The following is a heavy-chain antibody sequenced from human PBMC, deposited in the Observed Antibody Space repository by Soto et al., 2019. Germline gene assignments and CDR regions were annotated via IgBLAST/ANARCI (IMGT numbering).Heavy chain of an antibody. D-gene: IGHD5-18*01. CDR2: IYSGGST. CDR1: GFTVSSNY. Sequence: EVPLVESGGGLVQPGGSLRLSCAASGFTVSSNYMSWVRQAPGKGLEWVSVIYSGGSTYYADSVKGRFTISRDNSNNTLYLQMNSLRAEDTAVYYCAREKMSGYSYGYYYYYGMDVWGQGTTVTVSS. V-gene: IGHV3-66*01. CDR3: AREKMSGYSYGYYYYYGMDV. J-gene: IGHJ6*02.